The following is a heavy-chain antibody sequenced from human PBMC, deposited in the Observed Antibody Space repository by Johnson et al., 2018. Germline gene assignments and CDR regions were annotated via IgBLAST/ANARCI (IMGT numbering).Heavy chain of an antibody. CDR1: GFTFSSYG. CDR3: AKDQSGSWDTCAYSSMDV. J-gene: IGHJ6*03. CDR2: ISYDGSSK. Sequence: VQLVETGGGVVQPGRSLRLSCAASGFTFSSYGMHWVRQAPGKGLEWVAVISYDGSSKYYADSVKGRFTISRDNSKNTLYLQMNSLGAEDTAEYYCAKDQSGSWDTCAYSSMDVWAKGTPVTGSS. D-gene: IGHD6-13*01. V-gene: IGHV3-30*18.